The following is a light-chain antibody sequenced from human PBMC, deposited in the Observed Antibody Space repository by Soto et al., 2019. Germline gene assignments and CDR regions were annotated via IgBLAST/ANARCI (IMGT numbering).Light chain of an antibody. Sequence: QSALTQPASVSGSPGQSITISCTGTSSDVGGYHYVSWYQQHPGKAPKLMIYDVSYRPSGVSNRFAGSKSGNTASLTRSGLQAEDEADYYCTSYTSSSTLEVFGGGTKGTVL. CDR1: SSDVGGYHY. CDR2: DVS. V-gene: IGLV2-14*01. J-gene: IGLJ2*01. CDR3: TSYTSSSTLEV.